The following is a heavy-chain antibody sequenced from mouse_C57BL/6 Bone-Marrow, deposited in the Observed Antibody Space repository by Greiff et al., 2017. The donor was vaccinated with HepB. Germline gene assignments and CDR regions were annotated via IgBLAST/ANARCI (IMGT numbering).Heavy chain of an antibody. V-gene: IGHV5-4*01. CDR1: GFTFSSYA. D-gene: IGHD1-1*01. CDR2: ISDGGSYT. Sequence: EVKLMESGGGLVKPGGSLKLSCAASGFTFSSYAMSWVRQTPEKRLEWVATISDGGSYTYYPDNVKGRFTISRDNAKNNLYLQMSHLKSENTAMYYCTRDGRGYYYGHWYFDIWGTGTTVTVSS. CDR3: TRDGRGYYYGHWYFDI. J-gene: IGHJ1*03.